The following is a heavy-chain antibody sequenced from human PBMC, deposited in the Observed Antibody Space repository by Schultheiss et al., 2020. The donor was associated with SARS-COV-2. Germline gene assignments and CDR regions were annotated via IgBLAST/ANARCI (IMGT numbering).Heavy chain of an antibody. CDR3: ARVLLWFGVLSHFDY. Sequence: SETLSLTCTVSGGSISSYYWSWIRQPAGKGLEWIGRIYTSGSTNYNPSLKSRVTMSVDTSKNQFSLKLSSVTAADTAVYYCARVLLWFGVLSHFDYWGQGTLVTVSS. D-gene: IGHD3-10*01. CDR2: IYTSGST. J-gene: IGHJ4*02. CDR1: GGSISSYY. V-gene: IGHV4-4*07.